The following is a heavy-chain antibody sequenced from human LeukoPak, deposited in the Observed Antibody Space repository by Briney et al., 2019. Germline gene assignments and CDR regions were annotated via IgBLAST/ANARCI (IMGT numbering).Heavy chain of an antibody. CDR2: IYYSGST. CDR1: GGSISSGGYY. D-gene: IGHD6-19*01. Sequence: PSETLSLTCTVSGGSISSGGYYWSWIRQHPGKGLEWIGYIYYSGSTYYNPSLKSRVTISVDTSKNQFSLKLSSVTAADTAVYYCAREQWKGAFDYWGQGTLVTVSS. V-gene: IGHV4-31*03. J-gene: IGHJ4*02. CDR3: AREQWKGAFDY.